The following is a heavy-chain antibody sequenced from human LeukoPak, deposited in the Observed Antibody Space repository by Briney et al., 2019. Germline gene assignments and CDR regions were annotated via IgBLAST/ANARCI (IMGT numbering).Heavy chain of an antibody. CDR2: IYYSGST. V-gene: IGHV4-39*07. J-gene: IGHJ3*02. CDR3: AREDSQMDAFDI. D-gene: IGHD3-22*01. CDR1: GGSISSSKYY. Sequence: SETLSLTCTVSGGSISSSKYYWGWIRQPPGKGLEWIGNIYYSGSTYYNPSLKSRVTISVDTSKNQFSLKLSSVTAADTAVYYCAREDSQMDAFDIWGQGTMVTVSS.